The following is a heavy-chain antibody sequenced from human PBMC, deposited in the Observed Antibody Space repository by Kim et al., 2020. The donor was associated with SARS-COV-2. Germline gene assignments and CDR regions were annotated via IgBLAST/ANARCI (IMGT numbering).Heavy chain of an antibody. V-gene: IGHV3-15*01. CDR3: ATYPAARPSGEFFYAY. D-gene: IGHD3-10*01. CDR2: SRSKTDGGTA. Sequence: GGSLRLSCAASGFTFTKAWMNWVRQAPGKGLEWVGRSRSKTDGGTADYAALVKGRFTISRDDAKNTLYLQMNSLQPEDTAVYYCATYPAARPSGEFFYAYWGQGTLVTVSS. J-gene: IGHJ4*02. CDR1: GFTFTKAW.